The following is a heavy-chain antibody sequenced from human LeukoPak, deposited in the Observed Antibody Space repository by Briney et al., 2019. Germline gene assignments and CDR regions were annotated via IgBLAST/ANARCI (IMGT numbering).Heavy chain of an antibody. J-gene: IGHJ5*02. CDR3: ARGTSWIQLSDANWFDP. CDR2: IYHSGST. D-gene: IGHD5-18*01. V-gene: IGHV4-38-2*01. Sequence: SETLSVNCAVSGYSISSGYYWGWIRRPPGKGLEWIGSIYHSGSTYYNPSLKSRVTISVDTSKNQFSLKLSSVTAADTAVYYCARGTSWIQLSDANWFDPWGQGTLVTVSS. CDR1: GYSISSGYY.